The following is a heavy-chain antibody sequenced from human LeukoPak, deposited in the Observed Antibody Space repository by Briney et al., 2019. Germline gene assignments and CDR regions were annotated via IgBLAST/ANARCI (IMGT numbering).Heavy chain of an antibody. J-gene: IGHJ4*02. V-gene: IGHV3-30-3*01. CDR3: ARDRPYYYDSSGYYY. CDR2: ISYDGSNK. CDR1: GFTFSRYA. D-gene: IGHD3-22*01. Sequence: GGSLRLSCAASGFTFSRYAMHWVRQAPGKGLEWVAVISYDGSNKYYADSVKGRFTISRDNSKNTLYPQMNSLRAEDTAVYYCARDRPYYYDSSGYYYWGQGTLVTVSS.